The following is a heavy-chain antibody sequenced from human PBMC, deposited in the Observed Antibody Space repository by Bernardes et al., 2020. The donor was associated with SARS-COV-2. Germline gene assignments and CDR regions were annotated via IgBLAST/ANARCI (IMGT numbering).Heavy chain of an antibody. Sequence: GGSLRLSCVVSGFNVNAYDMAWVRQAPGKGLEWVANIYSEGNTYYADPVQGRFTISRQPSKNTVYLQMNRLRGDDTATYFCASTTIAAEGPFNHWGQGNVVTVSS. CDR3: ASTTIAAEGPFNH. J-gene: IGHJ4*02. D-gene: IGHD6-13*01. CDR1: GFNVNAYD. V-gene: IGHV3-53*01. CDR2: IYSEGNT.